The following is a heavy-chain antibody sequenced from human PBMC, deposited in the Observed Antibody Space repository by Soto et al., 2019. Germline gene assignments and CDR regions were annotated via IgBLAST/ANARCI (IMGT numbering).Heavy chain of an antibody. CDR3: ARGPGYYDSSGYLEYFQH. D-gene: IGHD3-22*01. V-gene: IGHV4-34*01. CDR2: INHSGST. Sequence: PSETLSLTCAVYGGSFSGYYWSWIRQPPGKGLEWIGEINHSGSTNYNPSLKSRVTISVDTSKNQFSLKLGSVTAADTAVYYCARGPGYYDSSGYLEYFQHWGQGTLVTVSS. J-gene: IGHJ1*01. CDR1: GGSFSGYY.